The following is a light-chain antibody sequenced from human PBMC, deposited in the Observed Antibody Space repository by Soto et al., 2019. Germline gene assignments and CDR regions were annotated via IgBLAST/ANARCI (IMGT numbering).Light chain of an antibody. CDR1: SSDVGGYTY. CDR3: CSYVGARTYV. V-gene: IGLV2-23*02. J-gene: IGLJ1*01. CDR2: EVS. Sequence: QSVLTQPASVSGSPGQSITISCTGTSSDVGGYTYVSWYQQHPGKAPKLIIYEVSNRPSGVSSRFSGSKSGNTASLTISGLQAEDGADYYCCSYVGARTYVFGTGTKVTVL.